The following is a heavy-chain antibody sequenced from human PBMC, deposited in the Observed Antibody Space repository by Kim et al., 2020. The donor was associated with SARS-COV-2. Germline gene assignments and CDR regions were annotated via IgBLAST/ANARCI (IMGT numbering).Heavy chain of an antibody. V-gene: IGHV5-10-1*01. CDR3: ARQISGLEDYYGSGSYYTPWFDP. J-gene: IGHJ5*02. D-gene: IGHD3-10*01. CDR2: IDPSDSYT. CDR1: GYSFTSYW. Sequence: GESLKISCKGSGYSFTSYWISWVRQMPGKGLEWMGRIDPSDSYTNYSPSFQGHVTISADKPISTAYLQWSSLKASDTAMYYCARQISGLEDYYGSGSYYTPWFDPWGQRALVTVSS.